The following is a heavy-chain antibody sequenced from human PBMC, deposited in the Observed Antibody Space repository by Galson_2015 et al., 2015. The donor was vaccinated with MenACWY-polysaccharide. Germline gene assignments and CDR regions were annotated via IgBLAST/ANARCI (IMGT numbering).Heavy chain of an antibody. Sequence: SVKVSCKASGYTFVDYWLHWVRQAPGQGFEWMGWINPNRGAAGYGHKFQGRFTMTRDKSMSTAYMELNSLTSDDTAVYYCARGILDSRGPAIDDWGQGALVTVSS. CDR2: INPNRGAA. J-gene: IGHJ4*02. D-gene: IGHD3-22*01. CDR3: ARGILDSRGPAIDD. V-gene: IGHV1-2*02. CDR1: GYTFVDYW.